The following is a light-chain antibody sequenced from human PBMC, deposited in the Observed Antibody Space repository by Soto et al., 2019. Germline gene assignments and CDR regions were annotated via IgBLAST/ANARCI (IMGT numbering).Light chain of an antibody. J-gene: IGLJ2*01. CDR3: SSYAGSNIVV. Sequence: QSALTQPPSASGSPGQSVTISCTGASSDVGGYNYISWYQQHPGKAPKLIIYEVSKRPSGVRDRFSGSKSGNTASLTVSGLQAEDEADYYCSSYAGSNIVVFGGGTKLTVL. CDR2: EVS. V-gene: IGLV2-8*01. CDR1: SSDVGGYNY.